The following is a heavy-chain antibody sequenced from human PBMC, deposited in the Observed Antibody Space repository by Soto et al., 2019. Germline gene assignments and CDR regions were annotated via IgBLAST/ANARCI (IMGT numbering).Heavy chain of an antibody. V-gene: IGHV4-31*03. Sequence: QVQLQESGPGLVKPSQTLSLTCTVSGGSISSGGYYWSWIRQRPGKGLGWFGYIYYSGSTYYNPSLKSRVTISVDTSKNQFSLKLSSVTAADTAVYYCARDPGFGGVATHRWFDPWGQGTLVTVSS. CDR3: ARDPGFGGVATHRWFDP. D-gene: IGHD3-16*01. CDR2: IYYSGST. CDR1: GGSISSGGYY. J-gene: IGHJ5*02.